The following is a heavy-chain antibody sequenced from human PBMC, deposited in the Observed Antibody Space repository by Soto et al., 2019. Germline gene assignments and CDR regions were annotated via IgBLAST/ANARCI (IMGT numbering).Heavy chain of an antibody. V-gene: IGHV4-59*01. CDR3: ASLPCQRSSESCTSCCDFAQ. CDR2: IHYNGNT. CDR1: GASISNYY. Sequence: PSETLSLTCTVSGASISNYYWSWVRQPPGKGLEWIAYIHYNGNTNYNPSLTSRVTMSLDTSKNQFSLKLLSVTAADTAVYYCASLPCQRSSESCTSCCDFAQCGQGTLVTVSS. D-gene: IGHD2-2*01. J-gene: IGHJ4*02.